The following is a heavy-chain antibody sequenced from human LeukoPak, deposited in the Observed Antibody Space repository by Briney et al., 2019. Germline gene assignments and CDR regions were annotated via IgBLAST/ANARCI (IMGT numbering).Heavy chain of an antibody. Sequence: SETLSLTCAVYGGSFSGYYWSWIRQPPGKGLEWIGEINHSGSTNYNPSLKSRVTISVDTSKNQFSLKLSSVTAADTAVYYCARHGIVVVPAAMFDYWGQGTLVTVSS. D-gene: IGHD2-2*01. CDR1: GGSFSGYY. CDR3: ARHGIVVVPAAMFDY. CDR2: INHSGST. V-gene: IGHV4-34*01. J-gene: IGHJ4*02.